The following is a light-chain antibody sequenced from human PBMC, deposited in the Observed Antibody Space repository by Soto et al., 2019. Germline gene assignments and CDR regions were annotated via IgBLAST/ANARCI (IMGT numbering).Light chain of an antibody. V-gene: IGKV1-5*01. CDR2: TAS. J-gene: IGKJ1*01. Sequence: DIQMTQSPCTLSASVGDRVTITCRASQSVSIWLAWYQQKPGKAPKLLISTASTLQSGVPSRFSGSGSGTEFTLTISSLQPEDFATYYCQQLNNYPRTFGQATKVDIK. CDR3: QQLNNYPRT. CDR1: QSVSIW.